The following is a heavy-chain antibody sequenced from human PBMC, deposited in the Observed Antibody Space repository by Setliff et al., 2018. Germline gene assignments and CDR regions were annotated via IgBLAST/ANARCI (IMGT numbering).Heavy chain of an antibody. J-gene: IGHJ6*03. CDR1: GGTFSSYD. Sequence: GASVKVSCKASGGTFSSYDISWVRQAPGQGLEWMGRIIPIFGTANYAQKFQGRVTMTTDTSTSTAYMELGSLRSDDTAVYYCAREGLIADTTYYYYYYMDVWGKGTTVTVSS. D-gene: IGHD2-21*01. CDR3: AREGLIADTTYYYYYYMDV. V-gene: IGHV1-69*05. CDR2: IIPIFGTA.